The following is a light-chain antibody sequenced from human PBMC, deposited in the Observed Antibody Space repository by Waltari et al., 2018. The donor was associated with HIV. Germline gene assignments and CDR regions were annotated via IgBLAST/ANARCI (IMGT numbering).Light chain of an antibody. V-gene: IGLV1-47*01. Sequence: QSALTQPPSASGTPGQRVTIPCSGRSPHLGTTYAYWYQHLPRAAPKLIMYKDDQRPSGVPDRFSGSQSGITASLAITGLRSEDEGDYYCAAWDGGIRAWVFGGGTKVTVL. CDR2: KDD. J-gene: IGLJ3*02. CDR1: SPHLGTTY. CDR3: AAWDGGIRAWV.